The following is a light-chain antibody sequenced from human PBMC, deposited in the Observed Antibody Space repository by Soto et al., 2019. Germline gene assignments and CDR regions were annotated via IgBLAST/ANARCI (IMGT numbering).Light chain of an antibody. J-gene: IGLJ2*01. CDR3: XXXASSAVL. V-gene: IGLV2-23*01. Sequence: QSALTQPASVSGSPGQSITISCTGTSGDVGRYDLVSWYQQHPGRAPKLMVYEGAKRPSGVSNRFSGSRSGITASLTISGLQXXDEADXXCXXXASSAVLFGGGTKLTVL. CDR1: SGDVGRYDL. CDR2: EGA.